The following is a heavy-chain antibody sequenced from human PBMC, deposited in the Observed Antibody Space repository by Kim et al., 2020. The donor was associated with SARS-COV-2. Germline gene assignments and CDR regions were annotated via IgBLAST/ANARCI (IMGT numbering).Heavy chain of an antibody. V-gene: IGHV4-4*09. Sequence: NYNPSLKSRVTISVDTSKNQFSLKLSSVTAADTAVYYCARFGDYGDPFDYWGQGTLVTVSS. J-gene: IGHJ4*02. D-gene: IGHD4-17*01. CDR3: ARFGDYGDPFDY.